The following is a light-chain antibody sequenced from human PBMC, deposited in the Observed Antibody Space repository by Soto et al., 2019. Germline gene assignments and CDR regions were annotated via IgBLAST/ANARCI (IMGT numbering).Light chain of an antibody. CDR2: GAS. Sequence: EIVMTQSPATRSVSPGEGATLSCRASQSVSSSLAWYQQKPGQAPRLLIYGASTRATGIPARFSGSGSGTEFTLTISSLQSEDFAIYYCQQYSNWPRTFGQGTKVEIK. V-gene: IGKV3-15*01. CDR3: QQYSNWPRT. J-gene: IGKJ1*01. CDR1: QSVSSS.